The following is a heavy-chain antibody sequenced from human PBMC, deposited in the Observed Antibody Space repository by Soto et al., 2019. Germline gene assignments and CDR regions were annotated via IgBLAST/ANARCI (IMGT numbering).Heavy chain of an antibody. D-gene: IGHD1-1*01. CDR3: ARESATGTTWFDP. J-gene: IGHJ5*02. CDR2: IYHSGST. CDR1: GGSISSGGYS. Sequence: PSETLSLTCAVSGGSISSGGYSWSWIRQPPGKGLEWIGYIYHSGSTYYNPSLKSRVTISVDRSKNQFSLKLSSVTAADTAVYYCARESATGTTWFDPWGQGTLVNVSS. V-gene: IGHV4-30-2*01.